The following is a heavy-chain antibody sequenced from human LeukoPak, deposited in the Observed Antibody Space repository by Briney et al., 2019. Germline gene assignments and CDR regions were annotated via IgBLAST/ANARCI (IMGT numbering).Heavy chain of an antibody. D-gene: IGHD6-13*01. Sequence: GGSLRLSCVVSGFTFSSYSMNWVRQAPGKGLEWVSSISGSSYIYYADSVKGRFTISRDNAKNSLYLQMNSLRAEDTAVYYCARVKSSSWEAIFDYWGQGTLVTVSS. J-gene: IGHJ4*02. CDR3: ARVKSSSWEAIFDY. V-gene: IGHV3-21*01. CDR2: ISGSSYI. CDR1: GFTFSSYS.